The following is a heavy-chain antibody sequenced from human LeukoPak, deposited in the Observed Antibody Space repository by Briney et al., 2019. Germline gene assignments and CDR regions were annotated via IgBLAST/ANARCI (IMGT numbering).Heavy chain of an antibody. J-gene: IGHJ3*02. V-gene: IGHV3-30-3*01. CDR2: ISYDGSNK. D-gene: IGHD2-2*01. CDR1: GFTFRSYA. Sequence: GGSLRLSCAASGFTFRSYAMHWVRQAPGKGLEWVAVISYDGSNKYYADSVKGRFTISRDNSKNTLYLQMNSLRVEDTAIYYCARDVRQLPFGWSPFGAFDIWGQGTMVTVSS. CDR3: ARDVRQLPFGWSPFGAFDI.